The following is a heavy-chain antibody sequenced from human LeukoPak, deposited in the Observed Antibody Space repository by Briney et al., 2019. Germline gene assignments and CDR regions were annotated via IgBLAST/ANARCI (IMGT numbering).Heavy chain of an antibody. D-gene: IGHD3-10*01. V-gene: IGHV4-31*03. CDR3: ARGSVMGSGSYYHWFDP. CDR2: IYYSGST. J-gene: IGHJ5*02. CDR1: GGSISSGGYY. Sequence: SQTLSLTCTVSGGSISSGGYYWSWIRQHPGKGLEWIGYIYYSGSTYYNPSLKSRVTISVDTSKNQFSLKLSSVTAADTAVYYCARGSVMGSGSYYHWFDPWGQGTLVTVSS.